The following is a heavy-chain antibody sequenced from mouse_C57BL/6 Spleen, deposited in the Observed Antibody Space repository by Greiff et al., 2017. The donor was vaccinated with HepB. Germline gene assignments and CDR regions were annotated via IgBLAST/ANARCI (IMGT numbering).Heavy chain of an antibody. CDR3: AREGTGRGAMDY. Sequence: VQLQQSGPELVKPGASVKISCKASGYAFSSSWMNWVKQRPGKGLEWIGRIYPGDGDTNYNGKFKGKATLTADKSSSTAYMQLSRLTSEDSAVYFCAREGTGRGAMDYWGQGTSVTVSS. CDR1: GYAFSSSW. J-gene: IGHJ4*01. D-gene: IGHD4-1*01. CDR2: IYPGDGDT. V-gene: IGHV1-82*01.